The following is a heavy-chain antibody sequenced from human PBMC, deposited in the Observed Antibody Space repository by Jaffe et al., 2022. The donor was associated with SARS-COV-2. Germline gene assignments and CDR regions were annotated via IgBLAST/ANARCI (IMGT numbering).Heavy chain of an antibody. CDR1: GGSISSGSYY. CDR3: ARESPPDCSSTSCYNYYYYYGMDV. CDR2: IYTSGST. V-gene: IGHV4-61*02. Sequence: QVQLQESGPGLVKPSQTLSLTCTVSGGSISSGSYYWSWIRQPAGKGLEWIGRIYTSGSTNYNPSLKSRVTISVDTSKNQFSLKLSSVTAADTAVYYCARESPPDCSSTSCYNYYYYYGMDVWGQGTTVTVSS. D-gene: IGHD2-2*01. J-gene: IGHJ6*02.